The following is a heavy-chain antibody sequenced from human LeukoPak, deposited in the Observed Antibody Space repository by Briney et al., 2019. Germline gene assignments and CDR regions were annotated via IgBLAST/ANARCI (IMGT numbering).Heavy chain of an antibody. CDR1: GFTFSSFC. Sequence: GGSLRLSCAASGFTFSSFCMSWVRQAPGKGLEWVANIKQDGSEKFYVDSVKGRFTISRDNAKNSLYLQMNSLRAEDTAVYYCAKWSGYYIDYWGQGTLVTVSS. D-gene: IGHD3-3*01. CDR3: AKWSGYYIDY. V-gene: IGHV3-7*03. J-gene: IGHJ4*02. CDR2: IKQDGSEK.